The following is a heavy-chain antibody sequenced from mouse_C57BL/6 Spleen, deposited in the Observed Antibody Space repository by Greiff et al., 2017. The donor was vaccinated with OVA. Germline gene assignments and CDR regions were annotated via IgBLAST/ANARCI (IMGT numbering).Heavy chain of an antibody. CDR2: IYPRSGNT. CDR1: GYTFTSYG. D-gene: IGHD1-1*01. Sequence: QVQLQQSGAELARPGASVKLSCKASGYTFTSYGISWVKQRTGQGLEWIGEIYPRSGNTYYNEKFKGKATLTADKSSSTAYMELRSLTAEDSAVYFCARWDYGSSYPYAMDYWGQGTSVTVSS. J-gene: IGHJ4*01. CDR3: ARWDYGSSYPYAMDY. V-gene: IGHV1-81*01.